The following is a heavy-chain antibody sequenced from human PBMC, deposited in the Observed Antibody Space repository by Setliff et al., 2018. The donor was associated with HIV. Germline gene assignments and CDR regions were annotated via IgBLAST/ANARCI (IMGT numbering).Heavy chain of an antibody. CDR1: GFTFRSYS. CDR2: ISSTGAHI. D-gene: IGHD3-9*01. CDR3: ARGGRLQYFEWPSYAMDV. Sequence: PGGSLRLSCAASGFTFRSYSMNWVRQAPGKGLEWVASISSTGAHISTADSLKGRFTISRDNGRNSLYLQMSSLRAEDTALYYCARGGRLQYFEWPSYAMDVWGQGTTVTVSS. V-gene: IGHV3-21*06. J-gene: IGHJ6*02.